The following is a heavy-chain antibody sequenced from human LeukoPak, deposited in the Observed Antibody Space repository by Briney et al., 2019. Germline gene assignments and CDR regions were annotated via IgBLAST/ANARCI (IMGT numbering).Heavy chain of an antibody. D-gene: IGHD2-2*01. CDR1: VFTFSTYW. CDR3: ARVAPYCRSTSCYFYYYYYYMDV. V-gene: IGHV3-7*01. CDR2: IKQDGREK. Sequence: GGSLRLSCAASVFTFSTYWMSWVRQAPGKGLGWVANIKQDGREKNYVDSVTGRFTISRDNAKHSLYLQMNSLRAEDTAVYYCARVAPYCRSTSCYFYYYYYYMDVWGKGTTVTVSS. J-gene: IGHJ6*03.